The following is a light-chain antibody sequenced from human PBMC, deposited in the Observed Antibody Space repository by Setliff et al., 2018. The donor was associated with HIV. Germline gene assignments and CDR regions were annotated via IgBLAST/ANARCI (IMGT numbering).Light chain of an antibody. CDR3: CSYADSYTSLYV. V-gene: IGLV2-14*03. Sequence: QSALTQPASVSGSPGQSITISCTGISSDVGGYYSVSWYQQHPGKAPKLMIYDVINRPSGVSNRFSGSRSGNTASLTISGLQVEDEADYYCCSYADSYTSLYVFGTGTKV. J-gene: IGLJ1*01. CDR2: DVI. CDR1: SSDVGGYYS.